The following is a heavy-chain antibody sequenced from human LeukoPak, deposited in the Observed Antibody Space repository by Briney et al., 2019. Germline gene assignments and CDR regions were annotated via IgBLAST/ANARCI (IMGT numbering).Heavy chain of an antibody. J-gene: IGHJ4*02. CDR1: GGTFSSYA. D-gene: IGHD1-26*01. Sequence: SVKVSCKAPGGTFSSYAISWVRQAPGEGLEWMGRIIPIFGIANYAQKFQGRVTITADKSTSTAYMELSSMSSEDTAVYYCARGSVIVGATTFDYWGQGTLVTVSS. V-gene: IGHV1-69*04. CDR3: ARGSVIVGATTFDY. CDR2: IIPIFGIA.